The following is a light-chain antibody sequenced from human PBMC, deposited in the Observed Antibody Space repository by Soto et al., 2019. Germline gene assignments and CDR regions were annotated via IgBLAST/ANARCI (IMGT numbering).Light chain of an antibody. J-gene: IGKJ3*01. Sequence: EILMTQSPATLSVSPGERATLSCRASQSLSRNLAWYQQKPGQAPRLLIYGASTRASGIPARFSGSGSGTEFTLTISSLQSEDFAFYYCQHYNEWTTALTFGPETRVDL. CDR1: QSLSRN. CDR2: GAS. V-gene: IGKV3-15*01. CDR3: QHYNEWTTALT.